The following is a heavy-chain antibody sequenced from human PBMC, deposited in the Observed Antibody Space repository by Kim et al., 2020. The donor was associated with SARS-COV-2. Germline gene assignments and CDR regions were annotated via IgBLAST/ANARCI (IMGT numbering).Heavy chain of an antibody. V-gene: IGHV4-39*01. Sequence: SETLSLTCTVSGGSISSSSYYWGWIRQPPGKGLEWIGSIYYSGSTYYNPSLKSRVTISVDTSKNQFSLKLSSVTAADTAVYYCASVHHYDFWSGYYWFDPWGQGTLVTVSS. D-gene: IGHD3-3*01. CDR1: GGSISSSSYY. CDR2: IYYSGST. CDR3: ASVHHYDFWSGYYWFDP. J-gene: IGHJ5*02.